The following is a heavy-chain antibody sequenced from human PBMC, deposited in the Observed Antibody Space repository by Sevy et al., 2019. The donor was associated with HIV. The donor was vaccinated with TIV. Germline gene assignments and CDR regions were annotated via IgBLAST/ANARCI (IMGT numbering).Heavy chain of an antibody. J-gene: IGHJ3*02. V-gene: IGHV1-69*13. CDR2: IIPIFGTA. CDR3: ARDANYYDSSGKGEGAFDI. CDR1: GGTFSSYA. Sequence: ASVKVSCKASGGTFSSYAISWVRQAPGQGLEWMGGIIPIFGTANYAQKFQGRVTITAEESTSTAYMELSSLRSEDTAVYYCARDANYYDSSGKGEGAFDIWGQGTMVTVSS. D-gene: IGHD3-22*01.